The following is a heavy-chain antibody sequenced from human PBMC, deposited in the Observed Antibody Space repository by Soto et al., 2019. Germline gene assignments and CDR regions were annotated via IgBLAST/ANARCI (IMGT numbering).Heavy chain of an antibody. CDR1: GFTFSSYG. CDR2: IWYDGSNK. Sequence: GGSLRLSCAASGFTFSSYGMHWVRQAPGKGLEWVAVIWYDGSNKYYADSVKGRFTISRDNSKNTLYLQMNSLRAEDTAVYYCARDDSAARPYYYYYMDVWGKGTTVTVSS. V-gene: IGHV3-33*01. J-gene: IGHJ6*03. D-gene: IGHD6-6*01. CDR3: ARDDSAARPYYYYYMDV.